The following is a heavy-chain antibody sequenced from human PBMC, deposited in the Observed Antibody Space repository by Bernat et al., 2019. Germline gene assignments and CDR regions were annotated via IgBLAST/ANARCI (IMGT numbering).Heavy chain of an antibody. CDR1: GFPFSKYW. CDR3: ASLCSHSNGCYDY. Sequence: EVQLVESGGGLVQPGGSLRLSCAASGFPFSKYWMHWVRQAPGKGLVWVSGVDTYGSTTTYADPVKGRFTISRDNAKNTLYLQVNSLRAEDTAVYYCASLCSHSNGCYDYWGQGILVTVSS. V-gene: IGHV3-74*03. CDR2: VDTYGSTT. D-gene: IGHD4/OR15-4a*01. J-gene: IGHJ4*02.